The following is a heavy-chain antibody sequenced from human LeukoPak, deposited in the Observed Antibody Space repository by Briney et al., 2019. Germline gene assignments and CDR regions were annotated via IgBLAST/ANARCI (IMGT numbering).Heavy chain of an antibody. CDR2: ISPSATTI. V-gene: IGHV3-48*01. CDR3: AREYSSSSGRSFDY. CDR1: AFTFSGYS. J-gene: IGHJ4*02. Sequence: GRSLRLSCAASAFTFSGYSMNWVRQAPGKGLEWVSYISPSATTIYYADSVKGRFTISRDNAKNSLYLQMNSLRAEDTAVYYCAREYSSSSGRSFDYWGQGTLVTVSS. D-gene: IGHD6-6*01.